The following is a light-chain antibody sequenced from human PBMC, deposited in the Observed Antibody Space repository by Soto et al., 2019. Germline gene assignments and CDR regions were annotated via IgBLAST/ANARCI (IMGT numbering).Light chain of an antibody. CDR3: QQYDSSPWT. J-gene: IGKJ1*01. V-gene: IGKV3-20*01. CDR2: GAS. CDR1: QSVGSSF. Sequence: EIVVTQSPGTLSLSPGERASLSCRASQSVGSSFLAWYQQKPGQAPRLLMYGASSRATGIPDRFSGSGSGTDFTLTISRLEPEDFAVYYCQQYDSSPWTFGQGTKVEIK.